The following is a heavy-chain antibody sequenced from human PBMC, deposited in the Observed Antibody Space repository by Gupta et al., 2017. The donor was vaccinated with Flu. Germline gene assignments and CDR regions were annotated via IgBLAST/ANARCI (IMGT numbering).Heavy chain of an antibody. J-gene: IGHJ6*02. D-gene: IGHD5-24*01. Sequence: EVQLVESGGVVVQPGGSLRLSCAASGFTFDDYTMHWVRQAPGKGLEWVSLISWDGGSTYYADSVKGRFTISRDNSKNSLYLQMNSLRTEDTALYYCAKDLEMATLSYHYGMDVWGQGTTVTVSS. CDR1: GFTFDDYT. CDR3: AKDLEMATLSYHYGMDV. CDR2: ISWDGGST. V-gene: IGHV3-43*01.